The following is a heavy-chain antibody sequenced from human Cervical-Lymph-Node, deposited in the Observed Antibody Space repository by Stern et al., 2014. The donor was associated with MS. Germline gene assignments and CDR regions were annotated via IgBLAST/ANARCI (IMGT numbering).Heavy chain of an antibody. CDR1: GYTFINYD. D-gene: IGHD5-18*01. Sequence: VQLVASGSQVRKPGASVKVSCQASGYTFINYDIFWVRQATGQGLEWMGWMNPNNANTGHAQKFQGRVDMTRNTSISTAYMELSSLRSDDTAVYYCVRGGFSYGYGLDAWGQGTAVIVSS. CDR2: MNPNNANT. CDR3: VRGGFSYGYGLDA. V-gene: IGHV1-8*01. J-gene: IGHJ6*02.